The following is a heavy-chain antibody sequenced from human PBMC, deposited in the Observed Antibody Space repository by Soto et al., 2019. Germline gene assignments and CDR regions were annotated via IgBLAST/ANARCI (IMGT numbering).Heavy chain of an antibody. CDR1: GFTFSSYS. Sequence: PGGSLRLSCAASGFTFSSYSMNWVRQAPGKGLEWVSSISSSSSYIYYADSVKGRFTISRDNAKNSLYLQMNSLRAEYTALYYCARGLRYFDWLVSMDYWGQGTLVTVCS. CDR2: ISSSSSYI. CDR3: ARGLRYFDWLVSMDY. J-gene: IGHJ4*02. D-gene: IGHD3-9*01. V-gene: IGHV3-21*01.